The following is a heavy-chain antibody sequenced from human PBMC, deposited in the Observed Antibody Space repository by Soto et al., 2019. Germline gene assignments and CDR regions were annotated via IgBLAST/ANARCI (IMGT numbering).Heavy chain of an antibody. J-gene: IGHJ6*02. Sequence: QVQLQESGPGLVKPSETLSLTCTVSGGSISSYYWSWIRQPAGKGLEWIGRIYTSGSTNYNPSLNSRVTMSVDTSKNQFSLKLSSVTAADTAVYYCARGRSIAALYYYYGMDVWGQGTTVTVSS. D-gene: IGHD6-6*01. CDR1: GGSISSYY. V-gene: IGHV4-4*07. CDR2: IYTSGST. CDR3: ARGRSIAALYYYYGMDV.